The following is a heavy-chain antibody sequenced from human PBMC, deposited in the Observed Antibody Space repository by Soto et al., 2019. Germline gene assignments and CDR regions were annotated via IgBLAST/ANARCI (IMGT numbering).Heavy chain of an antibody. J-gene: IGHJ4*02. D-gene: IGHD6-19*01. CDR2: ISGSGDST. CDR3: TKSRGWYTFDY. Sequence: EVQLLESGGGLVQPGGSLRLSCAASGFTITSYAMGWVRQAPGKGLEWVSAISGSGDSTYYADSVKGRFTISRDNSKSTLYLQMNSLRAEDMAVYYCTKSRGWYTFDYWGQGTLVTVSS. V-gene: IGHV3-23*01. CDR1: GFTITSYA.